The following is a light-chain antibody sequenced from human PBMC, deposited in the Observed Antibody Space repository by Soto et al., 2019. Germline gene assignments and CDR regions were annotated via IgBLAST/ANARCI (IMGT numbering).Light chain of an antibody. CDR3: QEAYSFPVT. Sequence: IQLTQSPSSLSASVGDRVTITCRASQDISKWIAWYQQKPGRAPKLLIHTASTIQREVPSRFSVSGSGTDFTLTISSLQPEDFATYYCQEAYSFPVTFGLGTRLEIK. CDR1: QDISKW. V-gene: IGKV1-12*01. CDR2: TAS. J-gene: IGKJ5*01.